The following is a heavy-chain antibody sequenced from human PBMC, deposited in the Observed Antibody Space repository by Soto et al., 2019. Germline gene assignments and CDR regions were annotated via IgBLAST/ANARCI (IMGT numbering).Heavy chain of an antibody. J-gene: IGHJ4*02. CDR2: ISYDGSNK. CDR1: GFTFSSYG. Sequence: GGSLRLSCAASGFTFSSYGMHWVRQAPGKGLEWVAVISYDGSNKYYADSVKGRFTISRDNSKNTLYLQMNSLRAEDTAVYYCAKPQGGRFLEWLSSNNIYFDYWGQGTLVTVSS. V-gene: IGHV3-30*18. CDR3: AKPQGGRFLEWLSSNNIYFDY. D-gene: IGHD3-3*01.